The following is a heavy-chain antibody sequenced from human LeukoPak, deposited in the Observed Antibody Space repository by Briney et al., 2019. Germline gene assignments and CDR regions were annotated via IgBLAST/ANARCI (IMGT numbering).Heavy chain of an antibody. CDR1: GFTFDDYA. V-gene: IGHV3-9*01. CDR2: ISWNSGSI. D-gene: IGHD3-22*01. J-gene: IGHJ4*02. CDR3: AKDRGATYYYDSSGYGYFDY. Sequence: PGGSLRLSCAASGFTFDDYAMHWVRQAPGKGLEWVSGISWNSGSIGYADSVKGRFTISRDNAKNSLYLQMNSLRAEDTALYYCAKDRGATYYYDSSGYGYFDYWGQGTLVTVSS.